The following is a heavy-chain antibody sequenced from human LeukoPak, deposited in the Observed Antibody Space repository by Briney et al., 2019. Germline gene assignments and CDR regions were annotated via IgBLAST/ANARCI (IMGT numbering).Heavy chain of an antibody. CDR1: GFTVTNNY. CDR3: AKHWSY. CDR2: IYSGGSV. V-gene: IGHV3-66*01. J-gene: IGHJ4*02. Sequence: PGGSLRLSCAASGFTVTNNYMSWVRQAPGNGLEWVSAIYSGGSVYYADSVKGRYTISRDSSKNTLHLQMNSLRAEDTAVYYCAKHWSYWGQGTLVTVSS. D-gene: IGHD3-3*01.